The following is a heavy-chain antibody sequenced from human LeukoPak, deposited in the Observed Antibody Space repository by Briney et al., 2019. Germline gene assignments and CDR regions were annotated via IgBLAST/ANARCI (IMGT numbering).Heavy chain of an antibody. CDR3: ARAPSGCGGTCAFDS. CDR1: GGPISGYF. D-gene: IGHD2-15*01. J-gene: IGHJ4*02. V-gene: IGHV4-4*07. Sequence: SETLSLTCTVSGGPISGYFRSWIRQPAGKGLEWIGRMHADGDSNYNPSLKSRITLSFDTPENQFSLTLTSVTAADTAVYFCARAPSGCGGTCAFDSWGQGTLVTVSS. CDR2: MHADGDS.